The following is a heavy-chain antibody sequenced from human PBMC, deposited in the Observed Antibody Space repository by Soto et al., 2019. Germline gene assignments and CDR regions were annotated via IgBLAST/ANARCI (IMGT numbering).Heavy chain of an antibody. CDR3: ATYYFGSGSYYRFDN. Sequence: ASVKVSCKASGYAFSFGFSWVRQAPGQGLEWMGWISASDGSTNSAQRFRGRISLTTDTSTNTAYMDLLSLTSDDTAVYFCATYYFGSGSYYRFDNWGQGTLVTVSS. D-gene: IGHD3-10*01. CDR2: ISASDGST. V-gene: IGHV1-18*01. J-gene: IGHJ5*02. CDR1: GYAFSFG.